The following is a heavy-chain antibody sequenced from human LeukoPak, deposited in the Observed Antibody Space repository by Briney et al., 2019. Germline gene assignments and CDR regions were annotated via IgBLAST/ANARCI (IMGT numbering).Heavy chain of an antibody. Sequence: GGSLRLSCSASGFTFSIYEMNWVRQAPGKGLQWVSYISNSGSMIYYADSVKGRFTISRDNAKNSLYLQMNGLRADDTAVYYCARSPYSESYYGDAFDIWGQGTMVTVSS. CDR1: GFTFSIYE. V-gene: IGHV3-48*03. D-gene: IGHD1-26*01. CDR2: ISNSGSMI. CDR3: ARSPYSESYYGDAFDI. J-gene: IGHJ3*02.